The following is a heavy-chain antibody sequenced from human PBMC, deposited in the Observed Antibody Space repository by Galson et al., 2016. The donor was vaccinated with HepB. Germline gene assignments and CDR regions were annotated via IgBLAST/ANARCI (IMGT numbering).Heavy chain of an antibody. CDR1: GFTFSSYS. CDR3: ARRPPMVPRDPSDY. D-gene: IGHD3-10*01. Sequence: SLRLSCAASGFTFSSYSMNWVRQAPGKGLEWVSYISGSGSATYYADSVKGRFTISRDNAKNSLYLQMNSLRDEDTAVYYCARRPPMVPRDPSDYWGQGTLVTVSS. V-gene: IGHV3-48*02. J-gene: IGHJ4*02. CDR2: ISGSGSAT.